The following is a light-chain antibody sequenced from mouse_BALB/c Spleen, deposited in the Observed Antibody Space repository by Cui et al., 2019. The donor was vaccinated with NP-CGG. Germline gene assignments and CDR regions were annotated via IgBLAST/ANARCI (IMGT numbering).Light chain of an antibody. CDR2: GTN. J-gene: IGLJ1*01. V-gene: IGLV1*01. Sequence: QAVVTQESALTTSPGATVTLTCRSNTGAVTTSNYANWVQEKPDHLFTGLIGGTNNRVPGVPARFSGSLIGDKAALTITGAQTEDEAIYFCALWYSNHWVFGGGTKTDCP. CDR1: TGAVTTSNY. CDR3: ALWYSNHWV.